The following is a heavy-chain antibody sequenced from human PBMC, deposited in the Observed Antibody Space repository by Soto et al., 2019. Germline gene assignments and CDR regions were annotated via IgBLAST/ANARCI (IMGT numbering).Heavy chain of an antibody. CDR1: GYTFTSYG. Sequence: QVPLVQSGAEVKKPGASVKVSCKASGYTFTSYGISWVRQAPGQGLEWMGWISAYNGNTNYAQKLQGRVTMTTDTSTSTAYMELRSLRSDDTAVYYCARVVGTGYCSGGSCYYWFDPWGQGTLVTVSS. CDR3: ARVVGTGYCSGGSCYYWFDP. J-gene: IGHJ5*02. V-gene: IGHV1-18*01. D-gene: IGHD2-15*01. CDR2: ISAYNGNT.